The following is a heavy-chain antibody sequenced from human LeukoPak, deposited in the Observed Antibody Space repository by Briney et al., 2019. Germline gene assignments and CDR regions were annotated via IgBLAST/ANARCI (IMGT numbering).Heavy chain of an antibody. CDR3: ARVRGHWYWFDP. Sequence: SQTLSLTCTVSGGSISSGGYYWSWIRQHPGKGLEWIGYIYYSGSTYYNPSLKSRVTISVDTSKNQFSLKLSSVTAADTVVYYCARVRGHWYWFDPWGQGTLVTVSS. V-gene: IGHV4-31*03. D-gene: IGHD3-10*01. CDR1: GGSISSGGYY. CDR2: IYYSGST. J-gene: IGHJ5*02.